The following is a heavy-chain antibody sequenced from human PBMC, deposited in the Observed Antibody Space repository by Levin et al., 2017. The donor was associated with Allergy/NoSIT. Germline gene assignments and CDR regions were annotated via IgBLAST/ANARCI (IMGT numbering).Heavy chain of an antibody. Sequence: ASVKVSCKASGGTFSSYTISWVRQAPGQGLEWMGRIIPILGIANYAQKFQGRVTITADKSTSTAYMELSSLRSEDTAVYYCARGTGLEAHGDQRFFDYWGQGTLVTVSS. CDR2: IIPILGIA. D-gene: IGHD4-17*01. CDR3: ARGTGLEAHGDQRFFDY. CDR1: GGTFSSYT. V-gene: IGHV1-69*02. J-gene: IGHJ4*02.